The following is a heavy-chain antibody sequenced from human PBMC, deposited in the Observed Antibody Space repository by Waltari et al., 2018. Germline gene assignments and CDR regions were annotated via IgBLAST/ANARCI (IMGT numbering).Heavy chain of an antibody. D-gene: IGHD2-15*01. Sequence: EVQLVESGGDLVQPGGSLRLSCAASGFIFSTYSMNWVRQAPGKGLEWLSYISGSSRTIYYAGSVKCRFTISRDNAKNSLYLHMNSLRAEDTAIYYCARDKTPVDYRGQGTLVTVSS. J-gene: IGHJ4*02. CDR1: GFIFSTYS. CDR2: ISGSSRTI. V-gene: IGHV3-48*04. CDR3: ARDKTPVDY.